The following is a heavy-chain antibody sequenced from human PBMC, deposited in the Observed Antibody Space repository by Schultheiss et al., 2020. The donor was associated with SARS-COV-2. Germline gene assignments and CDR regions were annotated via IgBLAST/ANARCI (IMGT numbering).Heavy chain of an antibody. D-gene: IGHD2-2*01. CDR3: ARDAVPAPQDLNYYYYYMDV. CDR2: ISSSSSYI. J-gene: IGHJ6*03. V-gene: IGHV3-21*01. CDR1: GFTFSSYS. Sequence: GGSLRLSCAASGFTFSSYSMNWVRQAPGKGLEWVSSISSSSSYIYYADSVKGRFTISRDNAKNSLYLQMNSLRAEDTAVYYCARDAVPAPQDLNYYYYYMDVWGKGTTVTVSS.